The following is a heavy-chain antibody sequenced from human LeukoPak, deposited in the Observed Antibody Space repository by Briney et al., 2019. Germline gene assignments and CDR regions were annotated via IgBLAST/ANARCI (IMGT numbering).Heavy chain of an antibody. CDR1: GGSISSYY. D-gene: IGHD6-13*01. Sequence: SETLSLTCTVSGGSISSYYWSWIRQPAGKGLEWIGRIYTSGSTNYNPSLKSRVTMSVDASKNQFSLKLSSVTAADTAVYYCARDSPYSSSSSHHGMDVWGQGTTVTVSS. J-gene: IGHJ6*02. CDR3: ARDSPYSSSSSHHGMDV. CDR2: IYTSGST. V-gene: IGHV4-4*07.